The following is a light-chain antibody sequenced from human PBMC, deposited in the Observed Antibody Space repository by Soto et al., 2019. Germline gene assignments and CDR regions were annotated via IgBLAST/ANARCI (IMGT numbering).Light chain of an antibody. CDR3: SSYTSSSAPHVV. Sequence: QSALTQPASVSGSPGQSITISCTGTRSDVGGYNFVSWFQQHPGKAPKLIIYEVTNRPSGVSSRFSGSNSGNTASLIISGLQAEDEAEYYCSSYTSSSAPHVVFGGGTKVTVL. CDR2: EVT. V-gene: IGLV2-14*01. J-gene: IGLJ2*01. CDR1: RSDVGGYNF.